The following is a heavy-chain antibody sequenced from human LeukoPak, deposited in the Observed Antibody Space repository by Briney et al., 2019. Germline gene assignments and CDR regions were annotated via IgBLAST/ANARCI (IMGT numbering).Heavy chain of an antibody. J-gene: IGHJ4*02. Sequence: GGSLRLSCAASGFTFSSYSMNWVRQAPGKGLEWVSSISSSSSYIYYADSVKGRFTISRDNAKNSLYLQMNSLRAEDTAVYYCARGRDYSTHFDYWGQGTLVTVSS. D-gene: IGHD4-11*01. V-gene: IGHV3-21*01. CDR3: ARGRDYSTHFDY. CDR1: GFTFSSYS. CDR2: ISSSSSYI.